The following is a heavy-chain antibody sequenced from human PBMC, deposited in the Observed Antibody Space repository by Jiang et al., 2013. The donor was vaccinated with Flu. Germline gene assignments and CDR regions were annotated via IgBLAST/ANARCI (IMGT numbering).Heavy chain of an antibody. Sequence: QTLSLTCSVSGGSISSGGYYWSWIRQHPGKGLEWIGYIHSSGSTYYSPSLKSRLTISADTSKNQFSLNLTSVTAADTAVYYCARERGSVEAATFGFYFDFWGQGTLVAVSS. CDR2: IHSSGST. CDR3: ARERGSVEAATFGFYFDF. CDR1: GGSISSGGYY. J-gene: IGHJ4*02. D-gene: IGHD5-24*01. V-gene: IGHV4-31*03.